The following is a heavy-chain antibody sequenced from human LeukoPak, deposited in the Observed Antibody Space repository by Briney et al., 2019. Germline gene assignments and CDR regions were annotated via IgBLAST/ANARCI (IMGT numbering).Heavy chain of an antibody. V-gene: IGHV3-23*01. CDR1: GFTFSSYA. D-gene: IGHD1-26*01. J-gene: IGHJ4*02. CDR3: ARVGARYYFDY. Sequence: GGSLRLSCAASGFTFSSYAMSWVRQAPGKGLEWVSGISGSGGNTYYADSVKGRFTTSRDNSKNTLYLQMNSLRAEDTAVYYCARVGARYYFDYWGQGTLVTVSS. CDR2: ISGSGGNT.